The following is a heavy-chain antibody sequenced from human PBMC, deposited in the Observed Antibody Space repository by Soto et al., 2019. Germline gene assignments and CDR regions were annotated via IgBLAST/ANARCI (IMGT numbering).Heavy chain of an antibody. V-gene: IGHV3-33*01. Sequence: GGSLRLSCAASGFTFSSYGMHWVRQAPGKGLEWVAVIWYDGSNKYYADSVKGRFTISRDNSKNTLYLQMNSLRAEDTAVYYCAIYHTYYYDSSGPGYFDYWGQGTLVTVSS. D-gene: IGHD3-22*01. CDR3: AIYHTYYYDSSGPGYFDY. CDR1: GFTFSSYG. CDR2: IWYDGSNK. J-gene: IGHJ4*02.